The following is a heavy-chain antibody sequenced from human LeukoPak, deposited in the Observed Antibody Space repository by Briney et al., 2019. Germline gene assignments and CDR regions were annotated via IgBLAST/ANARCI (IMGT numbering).Heavy chain of an antibody. CDR1: GGSISTYY. CDR3: ARRSSSWNEYYFDY. CDR2: IYYSGST. J-gene: IGHJ4*02. D-gene: IGHD6-13*01. Sequence: SETLSLTCTVSGGSISTYYWSWMRQPPGKGLEWIGYIYYSGSTNYNPSLKSRVTISVDTSKNQFSLKLSSVTAAGTAVYYCARRSSSWNEYYFDYWGQGTLVTVSS. V-gene: IGHV4-59*08.